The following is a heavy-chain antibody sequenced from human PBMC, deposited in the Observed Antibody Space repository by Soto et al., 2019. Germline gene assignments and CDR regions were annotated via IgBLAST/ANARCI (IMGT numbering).Heavy chain of an antibody. J-gene: IGHJ4*02. CDR1: GGSITNYY. Sequence: PSETLSLTCTVSGGSITNYYWSWSRQPPGKGLEWIGHIYYSGSTNYNPSLKSRVTISVDTSKNQFSLRLSSVTAADTAVYYCARGRGGYYYFDYWGQGALVTVSS. CDR3: ARGRGGYYYFDY. V-gene: IGHV4-59*01. CDR2: IYYSGST. D-gene: IGHD1-1*01.